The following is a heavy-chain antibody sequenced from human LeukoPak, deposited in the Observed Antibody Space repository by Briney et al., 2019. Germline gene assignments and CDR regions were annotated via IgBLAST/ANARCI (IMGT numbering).Heavy chain of an antibody. V-gene: IGHV1-69*04. CDR3: ARSLHYYGSGSPPVAWFDP. J-gene: IGHJ5*02. D-gene: IGHD3-10*01. Sequence: SVKVSCKASGGTFSSYAISWVRQAPGQGLEWMGRIIPIFGIANYAQKFQGRVTITADKSTSTAYMELSSLRSEDTAVYYCARSLHYYGSGSPPVAWFDPWGQGTLVTVSS. CDR1: GGTFSSYA. CDR2: IIPIFGIA.